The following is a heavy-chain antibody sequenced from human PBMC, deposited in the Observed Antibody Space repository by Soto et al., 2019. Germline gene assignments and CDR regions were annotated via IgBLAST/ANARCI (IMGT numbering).Heavy chain of an antibody. D-gene: IGHD3-16*01. Sequence: QVQLVQSGAEVKKPGASVKVSCKASGYTFTSYDINWVRQATEQGLEWMGWMNPYSANKAYAQKSQGRVTMTRNTSISTAYMKLSSLGSEDTPAYYCAREGVRGMDVWGQGTTVTVSS. CDR3: AREGVRGMDV. CDR2: MNPYSANK. V-gene: IGHV1-8*01. J-gene: IGHJ6*02. CDR1: GYTFTSYD.